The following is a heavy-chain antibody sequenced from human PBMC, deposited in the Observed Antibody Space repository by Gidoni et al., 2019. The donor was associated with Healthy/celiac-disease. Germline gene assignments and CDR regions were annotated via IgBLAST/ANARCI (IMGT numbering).Heavy chain of an antibody. Sequence: EVQLLESGGGLVQPGGSLRLSCAAYGFTFSSYAMSWVRQAPGKGLEWVSAISGSGGSTYYADSVKGRFTISRDNSKNTLYLQMNSLRAEDTAVYYCAKDGIVLMVYAIDGYFDYWGQGTLVTVSS. D-gene: IGHD2-8*01. CDR3: AKDGIVLMVYAIDGYFDY. V-gene: IGHV3-23*01. CDR1: GFTFSSYA. CDR2: ISGSGGST. J-gene: IGHJ4*02.